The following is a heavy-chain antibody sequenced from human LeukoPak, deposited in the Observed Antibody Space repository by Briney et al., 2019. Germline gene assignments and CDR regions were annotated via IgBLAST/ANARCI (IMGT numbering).Heavy chain of an antibody. CDR1: GFTFDDYA. J-gene: IGHJ4*02. Sequence: GGSLRLSCAASGFTFDDYAMHWVRQAPGKGLEWVSGISWNSGTIYYADSVKGRFTISRDDAKNSLYLQMNSLRAEDTAVYYCARTPEYCTNGVCYKPPPYYFDYWGQGTLVTVSS. CDR2: ISWNSGTI. V-gene: IGHV3-9*01. CDR3: ARTPEYCTNGVCYKPPPYYFDY. D-gene: IGHD2-8*01.